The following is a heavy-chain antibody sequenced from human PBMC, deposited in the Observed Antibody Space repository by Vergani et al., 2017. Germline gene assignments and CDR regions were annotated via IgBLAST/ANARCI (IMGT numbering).Heavy chain of an antibody. CDR1: GYTFTSYY. CDR2: INPSGGST. Sequence: QVQLVQSGSELKKPGASVKVSCKASGYTFTSYYMHWVRQAPGQGLEWMGIINPSGGSTSYAQKFQGRVTMTRDTSTSTVYMELSSLRSEDTAVYYCARESRYCSSTSCYVGRDWFDPWGQGTLVTVSS. CDR3: ARESRYCSSTSCYVGRDWFDP. V-gene: IGHV1-46*01. D-gene: IGHD2-2*01. J-gene: IGHJ5*02.